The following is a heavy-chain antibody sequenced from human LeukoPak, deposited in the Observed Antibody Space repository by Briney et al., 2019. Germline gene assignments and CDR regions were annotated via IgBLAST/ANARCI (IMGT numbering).Heavy chain of an antibody. J-gene: IGHJ4*02. CDR1: GGSISSSNW. Sequence: SGTLSLTCAVSGGSISSSNWWSWVRQPPGKGLEWIGEIYHSGSTNYNPSLKSRVTISVDKSKNQFSLKLSSVTAADTAVYYCARSSYGAGSKPYWVDYWGQGTLVTVSS. CDR3: ARSSYGAGSKPYWVDY. V-gene: IGHV4-4*02. D-gene: IGHD3-10*01. CDR2: IYHSGST.